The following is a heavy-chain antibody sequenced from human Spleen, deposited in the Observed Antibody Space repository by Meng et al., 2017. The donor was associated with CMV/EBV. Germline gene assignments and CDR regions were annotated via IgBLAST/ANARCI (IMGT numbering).Heavy chain of an antibody. Sequence: GESLKISCAASGFTFSTYSMNWVRQAPGKGLEWVSSISSSSSYIYYADSVKGRFIISRDNAKNSLYLQMNSLRAEDTAVYYCARACGADCYRPEYFHHWGQGTLVTVSS. CDR1: GFTFSTYS. J-gene: IGHJ1*01. V-gene: IGHV3-21*01. CDR2: ISSSSSYI. CDR3: ARACGADCYRPEYFHH. D-gene: IGHD2-21*01.